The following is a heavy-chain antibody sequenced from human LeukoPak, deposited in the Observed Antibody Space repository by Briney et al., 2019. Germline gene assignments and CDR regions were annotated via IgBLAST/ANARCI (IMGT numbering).Heavy chain of an antibody. Sequence: ASVKVPCKASGYTFTSYGISWVRQAPGQGLEWMGWISAYNGNTNYAQKLQGRVTMTTDTSTSTAYMELRSLRSDDTAVYNCARDLITIFGVVITRYGMDVWGQGTTVTVSS. CDR1: GYTFTSYG. CDR3: ARDLITIFGVVITRYGMDV. D-gene: IGHD3-3*01. CDR2: ISAYNGNT. V-gene: IGHV1-18*01. J-gene: IGHJ6*02.